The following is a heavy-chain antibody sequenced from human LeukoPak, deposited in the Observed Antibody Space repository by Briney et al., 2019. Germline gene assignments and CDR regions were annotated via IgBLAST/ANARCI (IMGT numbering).Heavy chain of an antibody. CDR2: IYTGGST. J-gene: IGHJ6*03. Sequence: KPSETLSLTCTVSGGSISSYYWSWIRQPAGKGLEWIGRIYTGGSTNYNPSLKSRVAMSVDTSKNQFSLKLRSVTAADTAVYYCARGYNWGSPTRNFYYLDVWGKGTTVTVSS. CDR1: GGSISSYY. V-gene: IGHV4-4*07. CDR3: ARGYNWGSPTRNFYYLDV. D-gene: IGHD7-27*01.